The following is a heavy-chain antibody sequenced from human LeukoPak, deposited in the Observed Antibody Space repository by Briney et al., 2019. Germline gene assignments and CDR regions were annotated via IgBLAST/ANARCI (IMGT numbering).Heavy chain of an antibody. Sequence: SVKVSCKASGYTFNGHFIHWVRQAPGQGLEWMGGIITIFGTAKYAQKFQGRVTITADESTSTAYMELSSLRSEDTAVYYCAREGGDYYDSSGYYRGLLDYWGQGTLVTVSS. D-gene: IGHD3-22*01. V-gene: IGHV1-69*13. CDR1: GYTFNGHF. CDR2: IITIFGTA. CDR3: AREGGDYYDSSGYYRGLLDY. J-gene: IGHJ4*02.